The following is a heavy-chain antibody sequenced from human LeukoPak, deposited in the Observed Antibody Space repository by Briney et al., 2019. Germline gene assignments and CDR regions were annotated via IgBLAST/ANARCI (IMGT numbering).Heavy chain of an antibody. V-gene: IGHV3-64*01. CDR1: GFTFSSYA. J-gene: IGHJ5*02. D-gene: IGHD3-10*01. CDR2: ISSNGGST. Sequence: GGSLRLSCAASGFTFSSYAMHWVRQAPGKGLEYVSAISSNGGSTYYANSVKGRFTISRDNSKNTLYLQMGSLRAEDMAVYYCAKDRSITMVRGVTENWFDPWGQGTLVTVSS. CDR3: AKDRSITMVRGVTENWFDP.